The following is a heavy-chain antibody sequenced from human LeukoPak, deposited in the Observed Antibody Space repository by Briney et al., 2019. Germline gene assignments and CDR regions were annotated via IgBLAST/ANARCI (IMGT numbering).Heavy chain of an antibody. J-gene: IGHJ4*02. CDR1: GDSISSYY. V-gene: IGHV4-59*08. Sequence: SETLSLTCNVSGDSISSYYWSWIRQPPGKGLEWIGYIYHRGSTNYNPSLKSRVTISVDTSRNQFSLKLRSVTAADTAVYYCARPFPTVTAYFDYWGQGTLVTVSS. D-gene: IGHD4-17*01. CDR3: ARPFPTVTAYFDY. CDR2: IYHRGST.